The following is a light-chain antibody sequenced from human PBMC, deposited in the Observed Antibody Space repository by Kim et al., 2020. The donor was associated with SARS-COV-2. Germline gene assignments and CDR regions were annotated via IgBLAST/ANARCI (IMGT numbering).Light chain of an antibody. CDR1: QNINNY. CDR3: QQSYSSPYT. CDR2: AAS. V-gene: IGKV1-39*01. Sequence: DIQMTQSPSSLSASVGDRVTITCRASQNINNYLNWYQQKPGKAPKLLMYAASSLQSGVPSRFSGSGSGIDFTFTISSLQPEDFVTYYCQQSYSSPYTFGQGTKLEI. J-gene: IGKJ2*01.